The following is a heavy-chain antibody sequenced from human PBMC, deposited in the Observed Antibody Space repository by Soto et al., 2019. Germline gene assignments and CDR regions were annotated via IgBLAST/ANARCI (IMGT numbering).Heavy chain of an antibody. Sequence: ASVKVSCKTSGYTFINYGISWVRQAPGQGLEWMGWISVYNGNTNYAQNFQGRVTMTTDTSTSTAYMELRSLRSDDTALYYCARDLQSGYGGNSDYFDYWGQGTLVTVSS. D-gene: IGHD2-21*01. J-gene: IGHJ4*02. V-gene: IGHV1-18*01. CDR3: ARDLQSGYGGNSDYFDY. CDR2: ISVYNGNT. CDR1: GYTFINYG.